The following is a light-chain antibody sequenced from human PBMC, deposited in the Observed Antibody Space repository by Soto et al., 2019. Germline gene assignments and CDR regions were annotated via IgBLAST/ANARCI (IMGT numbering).Light chain of an antibody. Sequence: QSVLTQPASVSGSPGQSITISCTGTSSDVGTYSLVSWYQQHPGKAPKLMIYEVTKRPSGVSNRFSGSKSGNTASLTISGLQAGDEADYYCCSYAGTSTYVFGTGTKVTVL. CDR1: SSDVGTYSL. CDR2: EVT. V-gene: IGLV2-23*02. CDR3: CSYAGTSTYV. J-gene: IGLJ1*01.